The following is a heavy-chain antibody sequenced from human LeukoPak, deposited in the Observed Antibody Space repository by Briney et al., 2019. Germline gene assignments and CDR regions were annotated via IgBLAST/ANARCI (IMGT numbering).Heavy chain of an antibody. CDR1: GFTFSSYA. CDR2: ISGDGGTT. CDR3: AKKIDSYGSGSYGY. J-gene: IGHJ4*02. Sequence: GGSLRLSCAASGFTFSSYAMSWVRQVPGKGLEWVSAISGDGGTTYYADSVKGRFTISRDNSKNTLYLQMNSLRAEDTAVYYCAKKIDSYGSGSYGYWGQGTLVTVSS. V-gene: IGHV3-23*01. D-gene: IGHD3-10*01.